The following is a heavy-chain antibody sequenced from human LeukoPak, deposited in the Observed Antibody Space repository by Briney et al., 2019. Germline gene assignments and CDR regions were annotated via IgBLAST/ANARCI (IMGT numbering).Heavy chain of an antibody. Sequence: SETLSLTCAVYGGSFSGYYWSWIRQPPGKGLEWIGEINHSGSTNYKPSLKSRVTISVDTSKNQFSLKLSSVTAADTAVYYCARDEGSGWSYYWGQGTLVTVSS. D-gene: IGHD6-19*01. V-gene: IGHV4-34*01. CDR3: ARDEGSGWSYY. CDR1: GGSFSGYY. CDR2: INHSGST. J-gene: IGHJ4*02.